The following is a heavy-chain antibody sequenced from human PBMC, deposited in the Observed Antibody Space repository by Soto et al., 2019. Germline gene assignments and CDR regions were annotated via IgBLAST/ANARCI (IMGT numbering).Heavy chain of an antibody. D-gene: IGHD6-19*01. CDR2: ISYDGTNK. CDR3: ARDPSPYTSGWYGVDF. V-gene: IGHV3-30*04. Sequence: QVQLVESGGGVVQPGRSLRLSCAASGFMFSAYAMLWVRQAPGKGLEWVAAISYDGTNKYYADSVKGRYTISRDNSKNTLFLQTNSLRAEDTAVYYCARDPSPYTSGWYGVDFWCHGTLVTVSS. CDR1: GFMFSAYA. J-gene: IGHJ4*01.